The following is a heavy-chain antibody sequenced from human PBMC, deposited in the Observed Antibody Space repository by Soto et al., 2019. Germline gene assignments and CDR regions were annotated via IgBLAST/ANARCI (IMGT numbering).Heavy chain of an antibody. D-gene: IGHD3-10*01. Sequence: SVKVSCKASGGTFSSYTISWVRQAPGQGLEWMGRIIPILGIANYAQKFQGRVTITADKSTSTAYMELSSLRSEDTAVYYCASDKSYYGSGPDIWGQGTMVTVSS. V-gene: IGHV1-69*02. CDR2: IIPILGIA. J-gene: IGHJ3*02. CDR3: ASDKSYYGSGPDI. CDR1: GGTFSSYT.